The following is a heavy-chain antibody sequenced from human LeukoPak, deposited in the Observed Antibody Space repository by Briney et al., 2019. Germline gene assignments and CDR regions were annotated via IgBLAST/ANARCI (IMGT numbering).Heavy chain of an antibody. V-gene: IGHV3-23*01. CDR3: AKRGVVIRVILVGFHKEAYYFDS. Sequence: GGSLRLSCAVSGIALSNYGMSWVRQAPGKGLEWVAGISDSGGRTNYADSVKGRFTISRDNPKNTLYLQMNSLRAEDTAVYFCAKRGVVIRVILVGFHKEAYYFDSWGQGTLVTVSS. CDR2: ISDSGGRT. J-gene: IGHJ4*02. CDR1: GIALSNYG. D-gene: IGHD3-22*01.